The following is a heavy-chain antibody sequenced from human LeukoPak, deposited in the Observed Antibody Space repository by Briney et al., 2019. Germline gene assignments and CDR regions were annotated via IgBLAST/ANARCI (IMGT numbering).Heavy chain of an antibody. CDR3: AREILRFDI. V-gene: IGHV7-4-1*02. CDR1: GYSFNSQG. CDR2: INTDSGNP. J-gene: IGHJ3*02. Sequence: ASVKVSCKASGYSFNSQGMNWVRQAPGQGLEWMGWINTDSGNPTYAQGFTGRFVFSLDSSVSTAYLQISNLMPEDTTKYYCAREILRFDIWGQGTMVTVSS.